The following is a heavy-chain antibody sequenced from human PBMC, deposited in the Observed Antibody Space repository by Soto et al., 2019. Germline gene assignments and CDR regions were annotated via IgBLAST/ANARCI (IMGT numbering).Heavy chain of an antibody. Sequence: GGSLRLSCAASGFTFSSHWMHWVRQTPGKGLVWVSRISTDGSSASYADSVKGRFTISRDNAKNTLYVQMNSLTAEDTAVYFCTREYTSSRLFDFWGQGSLVTGSS. J-gene: IGHJ5*01. CDR3: TREYTSSRLFDF. CDR2: ISTDGSSA. CDR1: GFTFSSHW. V-gene: IGHV3-74*01. D-gene: IGHD6-13*01.